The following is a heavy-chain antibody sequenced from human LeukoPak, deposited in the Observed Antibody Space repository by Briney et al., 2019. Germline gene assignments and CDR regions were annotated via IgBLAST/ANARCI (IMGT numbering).Heavy chain of an antibody. J-gene: IGHJ6*02. CDR1: GGSFNSGSYY. V-gene: IGHV4-61*01. CDR2: IYYSGST. D-gene: IGHD3-22*01. Sequence: SETLSLTCTVSGGSFNSGSYYWNWIRQPPGKGLEWIGYIYYSGSTNYNPSLKSRVTISVDTSKNQFSLKLSSVTAADTAVYYCARDRSRYYYDSSGYYYESDGMDVWGQGTTVTVSS. CDR3: ARDRSRYYYDSSGYYYESDGMDV.